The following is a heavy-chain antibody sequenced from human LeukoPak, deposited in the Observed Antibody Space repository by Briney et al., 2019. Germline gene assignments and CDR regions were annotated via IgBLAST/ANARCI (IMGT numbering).Heavy chain of an antibody. Sequence: GASVKVSCKASGYTFTGYYMHWVRQAPGQGLEWMGWINPNSGGTNYAQKFQGRVTMTRDTSISTAYMELSRLRSDDTAVYYCARDLSGSSPDAFDIWGQGTMVTVSS. D-gene: IGHD1-26*01. CDR2: INPNSGGT. CDR3: ARDLSGSSPDAFDI. J-gene: IGHJ3*02. V-gene: IGHV1-2*02. CDR1: GYTFTGYY.